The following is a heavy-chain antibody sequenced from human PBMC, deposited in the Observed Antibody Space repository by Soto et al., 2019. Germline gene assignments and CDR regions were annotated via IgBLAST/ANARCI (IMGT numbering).Heavy chain of an antibody. V-gene: IGHV1-2*04. D-gene: IGHD1-26*01. CDR1: GYTFTGYY. J-gene: IGHJ5*02. CDR2: INPNSGGT. CDR3: ARGTWELLTSQPSNWFDP. Sequence: ASVKVSCKASGYTFTGYYMHWVRQAPGQGLEWMGWINPNSGGTNYAQKFQGWVTMTRDTSISTAYMELSRLRSDDTAVYYCARGTWELLTSQPSNWFDPWGQGTLVTVSS.